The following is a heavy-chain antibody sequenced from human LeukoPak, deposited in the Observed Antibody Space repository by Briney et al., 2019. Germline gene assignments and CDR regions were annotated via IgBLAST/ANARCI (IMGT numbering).Heavy chain of an antibody. J-gene: IGHJ4*02. D-gene: IGHD3-10*02. Sequence: GGSLRLSCATSGFNFDRYTLHWVRQAPGKGLEWVSLAGWAGGTTFYSDSVRGRFTISRDSGRKSVYLQMNSLTTDDTAFYFCAKELDTMFFDYWGQGALVTVSS. CDR3: AKELDTMFFDY. CDR1: GFNFDRYT. CDR2: AGWAGGTT. V-gene: IGHV3-43*01.